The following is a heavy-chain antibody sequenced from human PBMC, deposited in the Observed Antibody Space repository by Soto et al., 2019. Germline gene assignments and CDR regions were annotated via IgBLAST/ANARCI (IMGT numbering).Heavy chain of an antibody. V-gene: IGHV1-69*13. J-gene: IGHJ4*02. CDR3: ASHSSGYYGHFDY. Sequence: RASVKVSCKASGGTFSSYAISWVRQAPGQGLEWMGGIIPIFGTANYAQKFQGRVTITADESTSTAYMELSSLRSEDTAVYYCASHSSGYYGHFDYWGQGTLVTVSS. D-gene: IGHD3-22*01. CDR2: IIPIFGTA. CDR1: GGTFSSYA.